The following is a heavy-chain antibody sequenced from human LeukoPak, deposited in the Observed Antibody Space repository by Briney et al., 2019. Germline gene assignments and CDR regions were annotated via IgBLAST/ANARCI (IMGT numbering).Heavy chain of an antibody. CDR2: FFVSGST. V-gene: IGHV4-39*01. D-gene: IGHD6-25*01. Sequence: SETLSLTCTVSGGSISSSSDYWGWIRQAPGNGLEWIGSFFVSGSTHYNPSLRSRATLFVDTSKNQFSLKLTSMTAADAATYFCARQFATAAADTRGYFDYWGQGTVVAVSS. CDR3: ARQFATAAADTRGYFDY. CDR1: GGSISSSSDY. J-gene: IGHJ4*02.